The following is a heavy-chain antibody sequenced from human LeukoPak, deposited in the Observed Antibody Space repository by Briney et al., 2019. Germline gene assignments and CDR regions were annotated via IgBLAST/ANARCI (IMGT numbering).Heavy chain of an antibody. Sequence: SSETLSLTCSVSGGSISSSSSYWGWIRQPPGKGLEWIGSIYYSGSTYYNPSLKSRVTISVDTSKNQFSLKLSSVTAADTAVYYCARVYGSGSYYYWFDPWGQGTLVTVSS. CDR2: IYYSGST. CDR3: ARVYGSGSYYYWFDP. D-gene: IGHD3-10*01. V-gene: IGHV4-39*07. CDR1: GGSISSSSSY. J-gene: IGHJ5*02.